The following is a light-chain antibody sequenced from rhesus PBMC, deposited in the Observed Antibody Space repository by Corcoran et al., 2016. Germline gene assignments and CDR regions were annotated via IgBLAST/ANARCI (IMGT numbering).Light chain of an antibody. J-gene: IGKJ2*01. Sequence: DIQMTQSPSSLFASVGDRVTIACRASQAINIYLSWYQQKRGKAPKLLIFDASALQSGVPSRFSGSGSGTDFSLTSRSLQPEDVATYFCLQYNSDLYSFGQGTKVELK. CDR3: LQYNSDLYS. CDR1: QAINIY. V-gene: IGKV1-43*02. CDR2: DAS.